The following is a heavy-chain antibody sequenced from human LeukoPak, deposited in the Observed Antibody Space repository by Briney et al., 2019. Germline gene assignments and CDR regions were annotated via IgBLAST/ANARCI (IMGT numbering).Heavy chain of an antibody. J-gene: IGHJ3*02. CDR3: ARATYYYDSSGYWFAFDI. Sequence: SGTLSLTCAVSGGSISSSNWWSWVRQPPGNGLEWIGEIYHSGSTNYNPSLKSRVTISVDTSKNQFSLKLSSVTAADTAVYYCARATYYYDSSGYWFAFDIWGQGTMVTVSS. CDR1: GGSISSSNW. CDR2: IYHSGST. V-gene: IGHV4-4*02. D-gene: IGHD3-22*01.